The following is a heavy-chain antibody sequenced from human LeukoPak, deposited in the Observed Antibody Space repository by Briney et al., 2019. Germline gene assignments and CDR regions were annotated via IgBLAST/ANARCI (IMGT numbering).Heavy chain of an antibody. CDR2: ISASGATT. V-gene: IGHV3-23*01. CDR1: GFTFNNYV. Sequence: GGSLRLSCAVSGFTFNNYVMGWVRQAPGKGLEWVSIISASGATTFYADSVRGRFTISRDNSENTLYLELNSLRDEDTAMYHCAKKGTSWSPRFDPWGQGILVTVSS. J-gene: IGHJ5*02. D-gene: IGHD6-13*01. CDR3: AKKGTSWSPRFDP.